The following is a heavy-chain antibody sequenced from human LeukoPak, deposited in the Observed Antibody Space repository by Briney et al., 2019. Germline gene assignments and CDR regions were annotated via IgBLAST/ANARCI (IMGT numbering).Heavy chain of an antibody. Sequence: GGSLRLSCAASGFTFSSYSMNWVRQAPGKGLEWVSYISSSSSTIYYADSVKGRFTISRDNAKNSLYLQMNSLRAEDTAVYYCARDGAIAVAGTLYWGQGTLVTVSS. V-gene: IGHV3-48*04. CDR2: ISSSSSTI. D-gene: IGHD6-19*01. CDR1: GFTFSSYS. CDR3: ARDGAIAVAGTLY. J-gene: IGHJ4*02.